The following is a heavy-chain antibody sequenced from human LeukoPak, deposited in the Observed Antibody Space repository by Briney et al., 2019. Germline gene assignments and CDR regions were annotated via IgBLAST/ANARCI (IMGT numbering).Heavy chain of an antibody. V-gene: IGHV1-2*02. J-gene: IGHJ4*02. CDR2: INPNSGGT. D-gene: IGHD2-2*01. CDR1: GYTFTGYY. Sequence: ASVKVSCKASGYTFTGYYMHWVRQAPGQGLEWMGWINPNSGGTNYAQKFQGRVTMTRDTSISTAYMELSRLRSDDTAVYYCARSIGIVVVPAAIPNFDYWGQGTLVTVSS. CDR3: ARSIGIVVVPAAIPNFDY.